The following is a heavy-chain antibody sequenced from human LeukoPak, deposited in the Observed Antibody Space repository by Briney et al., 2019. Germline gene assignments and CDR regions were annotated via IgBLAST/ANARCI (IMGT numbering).Heavy chain of an antibody. Sequence: GGSLRLSCAASGFTFSSSWMTWVRQAPGKGLEWVANINNDGSGTYYVDSVEGRFTISRDNAKNSLFLQMNSLRAEDTAVYYCANKAVTYYYGYWGQGTLVIVSS. CDR2: INNDGSGT. D-gene: IGHD4-17*01. V-gene: IGHV3-7*05. J-gene: IGHJ4*02. CDR3: ANKAVTYYYGY. CDR1: GFTFSSSW.